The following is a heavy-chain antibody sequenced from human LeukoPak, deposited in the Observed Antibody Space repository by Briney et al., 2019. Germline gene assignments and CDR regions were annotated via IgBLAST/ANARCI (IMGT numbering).Heavy chain of an antibody. CDR2: FDPEDGET. J-gene: IGHJ4*02. Sequence: AXGKGLEXXGGFDPEDGETIYAQKFQGRVTMTEDTSTDTAYMELSSLRSEDTAVYYCATAHSITMIAMHYWGQGTLVTVSS. CDR3: ATAHSITMIAMHY. V-gene: IGHV1-24*01. D-gene: IGHD3-22*01.